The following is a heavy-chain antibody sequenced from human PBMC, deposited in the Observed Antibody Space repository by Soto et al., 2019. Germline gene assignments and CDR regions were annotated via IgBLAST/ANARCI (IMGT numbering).Heavy chain of an antibody. Sequence: QVQLVQSGAEVKKPGASVKVSCKASGYTFTSYAMHWVRQAPGQRLEWMGWINAGNGNTKYSQKFQGRVTITRDTSASTAYMELSSLRSEDTAVYYCARVTGTTNYYYGMDVWGQGTAVTVSS. D-gene: IGHD1-7*01. J-gene: IGHJ6*02. CDR1: GYTFTSYA. CDR3: ARVTGTTNYYYGMDV. V-gene: IGHV1-3*01. CDR2: INAGNGNT.